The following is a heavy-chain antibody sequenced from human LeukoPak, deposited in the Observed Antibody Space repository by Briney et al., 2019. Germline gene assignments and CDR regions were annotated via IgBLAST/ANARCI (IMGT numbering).Heavy chain of an antibody. CDR2: IGWNSGSI. CDR3: AKDSERDTTMVIDY. Sequence: GRSLRLSCAASGFTFDDYAMHWVRQAPGKGLEWVSGIGWNSGSIGYAVSVKGRFAISRDNAKSSLYLQMNSLRAEDMAFYYCAKDSERDTTMVIDYWGQGTLVTVSS. J-gene: IGHJ4*02. V-gene: IGHV3-9*03. D-gene: IGHD5-18*01. CDR1: GFTFDDYA.